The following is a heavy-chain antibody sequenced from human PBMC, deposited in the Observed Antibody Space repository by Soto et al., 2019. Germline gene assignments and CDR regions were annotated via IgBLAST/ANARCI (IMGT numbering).Heavy chain of an antibody. CDR2: ISYDGNNK. CDR1: GFTFNTYS. CDR3: ASDQNARCCNGGSCYFYSGMDV. D-gene: IGHD2-15*01. J-gene: IGHJ6*02. Sequence: QVQLVESGGGVVQPGGSLTLSCAASGFTFNTYSVHWVRQAPDKGLEWVSVISYDGNNKHYAVSVAGRFTISRDNSNNXLDLQIHSLRGEDTAVYYCASDQNARCCNGGSCYFYSGMDVWGQGTTVTVSS. V-gene: IGHV3-30-3*01.